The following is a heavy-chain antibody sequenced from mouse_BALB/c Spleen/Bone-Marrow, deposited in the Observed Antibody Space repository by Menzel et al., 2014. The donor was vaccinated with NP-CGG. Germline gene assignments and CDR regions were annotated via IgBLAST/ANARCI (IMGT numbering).Heavy chain of an antibody. CDR3: AREDGSSPFAY. J-gene: IGHJ3*01. V-gene: IGHV1-80*01. CDR1: DYAFSSYW. D-gene: IGHD1-1*01. CDR2: IYPGDGDT. Sequence: QVQLKESGAELARPGSSVKISCKASDYAFSSYWMNWVKQRPGQGLEWIGQIYPGDGDTNYNGKFKGKATLTADKSSSTAYMQLSSLTSEDSAVYFCAREDGSSPFAYWGQGTLVTVSA.